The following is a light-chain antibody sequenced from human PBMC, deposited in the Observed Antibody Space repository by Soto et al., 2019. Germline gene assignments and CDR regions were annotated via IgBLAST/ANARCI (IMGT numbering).Light chain of an antibody. Sequence: QSVLTQPASVSGSPGQSITISCTGTISDVGSYNYVSWYQQYPGKAPKLMIYDVSTRPSGVSDRFSGSKSGNTASLTISGLRAEDEADYYCGSYTTSPNYVFGTGTKVTAL. CDR2: DVS. J-gene: IGLJ1*01. V-gene: IGLV2-14*03. CDR3: GSYTTSPNYV. CDR1: ISDVGSYNY.